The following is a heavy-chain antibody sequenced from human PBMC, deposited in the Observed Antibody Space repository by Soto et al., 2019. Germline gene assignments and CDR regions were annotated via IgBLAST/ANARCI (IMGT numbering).Heavy chain of an antibody. Sequence: ASVKVSCKASGYTFTSYDINWVRQATGQGLEWMGWMNPNSGNTGYAQKFQGRVTITADESTSTAYMELSSLRSEDTAVYYCARDDSSGPHDAFDIWGQGTMVTVSS. D-gene: IGHD3-22*01. CDR3: ARDDSSGPHDAFDI. J-gene: IGHJ3*02. V-gene: IGHV1-8*01. CDR1: GYTFTSYD. CDR2: MNPNSGNT.